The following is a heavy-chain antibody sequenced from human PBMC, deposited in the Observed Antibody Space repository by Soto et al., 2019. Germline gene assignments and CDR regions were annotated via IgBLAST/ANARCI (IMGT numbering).Heavy chain of an antibody. CDR2: INHSGST. J-gene: IGHJ4*02. V-gene: IGHV4-34*01. D-gene: IGHD3-10*01. CDR1: GGSFSGFY. CDR3: ARLTSRGLLDY. Sequence: PSETLCLTCAVYGGSFSGFYWSWIRQPPGKGLEWIGEINHSGSTNYNPSLKSRVTISVDTSKNQFSLKLSSVTAADTAVYYCARLTSRGLLDYWGQGTRVTVSS.